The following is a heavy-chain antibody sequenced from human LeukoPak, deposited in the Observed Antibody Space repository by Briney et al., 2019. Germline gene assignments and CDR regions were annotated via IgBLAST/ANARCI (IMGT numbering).Heavy chain of an antibody. V-gene: IGHV3-48*03. CDR1: GFTFRSYE. CDR2: LSRSGSAF. Sequence: GGSLRLSCEDSGFTFRSYEMNWVRQAPGKGLEWIAYLSRSGSAFSYADSVKGRFTIARDNAKNSVYLEMNSLRADDTAVYYCARYCTFRTCSGTKFDSWGQGTLVTVSS. J-gene: IGHJ4*02. D-gene: IGHD1-1*01. CDR3: ARYCTFRTCSGTKFDS.